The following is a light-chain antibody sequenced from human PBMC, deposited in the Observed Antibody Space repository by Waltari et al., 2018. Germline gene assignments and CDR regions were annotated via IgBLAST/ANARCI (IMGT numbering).Light chain of an antibody. CDR1: QNIGVAY. CDR3: QQYANSPLT. CDR2: DTA. V-gene: IGKV3D-20*01. J-gene: IGKJ4*01. Sequence: EIVLTQSPATLSLSPGERTTLSCGASQNIGVAYLAWYQQKPGLAPRLLIYDTAITAAGVPDRFSGSGSWTDFTLTISRLDPEDFALYFCQQYANSPLTLGGGTKVEF.